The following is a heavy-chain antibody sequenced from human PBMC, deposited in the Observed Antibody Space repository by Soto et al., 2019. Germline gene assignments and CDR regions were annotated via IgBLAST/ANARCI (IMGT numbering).Heavy chain of an antibody. J-gene: IGHJ2*01. CDR1: GGTFSSFG. V-gene: IGHV1-69*13. D-gene: IGHD6-13*01. Sequence: VASVKVSCKASGGTFSSFGISWVRQAPGQGLEWMGGIIPVFGRPNYAQRFRGRLTITADESTNTSYMELIDLTSEDTAVYYCARAASASDFWGQGTQVSVFS. CDR3: ARAASASDF. CDR2: IIPVFGRP.